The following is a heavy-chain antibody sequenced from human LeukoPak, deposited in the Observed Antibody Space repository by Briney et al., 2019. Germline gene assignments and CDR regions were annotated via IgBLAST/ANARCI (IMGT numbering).Heavy chain of an antibody. Sequence: SETLSLTCAVYGGSFSGYYWSWIRQPPGKGLEWIGEINHSGSTNYNPSLKSRVTTSVGTSKNQFSLKLSSVTAADTAVYYCARGFIVATSPAYYYYGMDVWGQGTTVTVSS. J-gene: IGHJ6*02. CDR2: INHSGST. D-gene: IGHD5-12*01. CDR1: GGSFSGYY. CDR3: ARGFIVATSPAYYYYGMDV. V-gene: IGHV4-34*01.